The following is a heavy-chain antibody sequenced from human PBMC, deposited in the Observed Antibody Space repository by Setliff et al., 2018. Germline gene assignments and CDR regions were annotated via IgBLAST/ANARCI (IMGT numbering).Heavy chain of an antibody. CDR2: IKQDGSEK. CDR1: GFTFSSYW. Sequence: QPGGSLRLSCAASGFTFSSYWMSWVRQAPGKGLEWVANIKQDGSEKYYVDSVKGRFTISRDNAKNSLYLQMNSLRAEDTAVYYCARSLTGYTNYYFDYWGQGTLVTVSS. D-gene: IGHD3-9*01. CDR3: ARSLTGYTNYYFDY. J-gene: IGHJ4*02. V-gene: IGHV3-7*01.